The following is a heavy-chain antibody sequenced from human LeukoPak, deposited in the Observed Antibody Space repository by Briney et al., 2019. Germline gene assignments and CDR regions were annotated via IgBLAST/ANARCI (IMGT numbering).Heavy chain of an antibody. CDR2: FDPEDGET. D-gene: IGHD1-26*01. V-gene: IGHV1-24*01. J-gene: IGHJ3*02. CDR1: GYTLTELS. Sequence: ASVKVSCKVSGYTLTELSMHWVRQAPGKGLEWMGGFDPEDGETIYAQKFQGRVTMTEDTSTDTAYMELSSLRSEDTAVYYCARGGSYLSAFDIWGQGTMVTVSS. CDR3: ARGGSYLSAFDI.